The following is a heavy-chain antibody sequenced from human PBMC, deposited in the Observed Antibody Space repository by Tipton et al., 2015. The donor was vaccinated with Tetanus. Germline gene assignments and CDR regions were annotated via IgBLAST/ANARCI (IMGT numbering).Heavy chain of an antibody. D-gene: IGHD3-3*01. V-gene: IGHV5-51*01. J-gene: IGHJ2*01. CDR2: VDPRDSQA. CDR3: AIRRSAVLSGAYHWFFDR. CDR1: GYNFSHYS. Sequence: QLVQSGAEVGKPGESLKISCQGSGYNFSHYSIGWVRQLPGRGLEWMGIVDPRDSQATYGPSFQGQVTLSADRSINVAYLQWGSLKASDTGLYYCAIRRSAVLSGAYHWFFDRWGRGTLVGVSS.